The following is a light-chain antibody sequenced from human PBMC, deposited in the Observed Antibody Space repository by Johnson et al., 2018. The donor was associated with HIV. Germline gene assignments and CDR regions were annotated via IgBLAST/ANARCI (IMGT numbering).Light chain of an antibody. Sequence: QSVLTQPPSVSAAPGHQVTISCSGSSSNIANNYVSWYQQFPGTAPKLLIYENNKRPSGISDRFSGSKSGTSATLGITGLQPGDEADFYCGTWDTSLRVDVFGTGTKVTVL. CDR3: GTWDTSLRVDV. J-gene: IGLJ1*01. CDR1: SSNIANNY. CDR2: ENN. V-gene: IGLV1-51*02.